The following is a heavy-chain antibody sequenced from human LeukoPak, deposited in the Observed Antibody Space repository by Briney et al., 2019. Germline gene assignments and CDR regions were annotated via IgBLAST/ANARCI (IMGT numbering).Heavy chain of an antibody. CDR2: IKQGGSER. J-gene: IGHJ4*02. D-gene: IGHD2-15*01. Sequence: GGSLRLSCAASGFTFSSYWMSWVRQAPGKGLEWVGNIKQGGSERYYVDSVKGRFTISRDNDKNSLYLQMNSMRAVDTAVYYCARGHSGGNGFSYWGLGTLVTVSS. V-gene: IGHV3-7*04. CDR1: GFTFSSYW. CDR3: ARGHSGGNGFSY.